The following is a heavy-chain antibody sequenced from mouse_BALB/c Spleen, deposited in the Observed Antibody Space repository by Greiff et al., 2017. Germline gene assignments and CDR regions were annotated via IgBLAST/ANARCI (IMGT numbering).Heavy chain of an antibody. Sequence: EVKVEESGPGLVKPSQSLSLTCTVTGYSITSDYAWNWLRQFPGNKLEWMGYISYSGSTSYNPSLKSRISITRDTSKNQFFLQLNSVTTEDTATYYCARANWDLYYFDDWGQGTTLTVSS. CDR2: ISYSGST. J-gene: IGHJ2*01. CDR1: GYSITSDYA. V-gene: IGHV3-2*02. CDR3: ARANWDLYYFDD. D-gene: IGHD4-1*02.